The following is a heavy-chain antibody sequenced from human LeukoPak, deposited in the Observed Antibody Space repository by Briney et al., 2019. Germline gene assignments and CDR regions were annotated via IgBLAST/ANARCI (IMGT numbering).Heavy chain of an antibody. Sequence: GASAKVSCKASGYTFTSYYMHWVRQAPGQGLEWMGWINPNSGGTNYAQKFQGRVTMTRDTSISTAYMELSRLRSDDTAVYYCARSDDYGDYGAFDIWGQGTMVTVSS. V-gene: IGHV1-2*02. CDR3: ARSDDYGDYGAFDI. CDR1: GYTFTSYY. CDR2: INPNSGGT. J-gene: IGHJ3*02. D-gene: IGHD4-17*01.